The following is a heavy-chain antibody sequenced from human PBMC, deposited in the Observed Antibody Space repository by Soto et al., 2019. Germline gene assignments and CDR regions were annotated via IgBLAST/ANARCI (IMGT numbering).Heavy chain of an antibody. J-gene: IGHJ4*02. V-gene: IGHV1-18*01. CDR2: ISAYNGNT. CDR3: ARDETIYCSGGSCYSSAGY. CDR1: GYTFTSYG. D-gene: IGHD2-15*01. Sequence: GASVKVSCKASGYTFTSYGISWVRQAPGQGLEWMGWISAYNGNTNYAQKLQGRVTMTTDTSTSTAYMELRSLRSDDTAVYYCARDETIYCSGGSCYSSAGYWGQGTLVTVSS.